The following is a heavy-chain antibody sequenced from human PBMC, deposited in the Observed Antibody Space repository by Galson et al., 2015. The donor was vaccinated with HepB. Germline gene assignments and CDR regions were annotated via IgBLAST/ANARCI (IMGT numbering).Heavy chain of an antibody. D-gene: IGHD4-11*01. CDR1: GGSISSGGYY. CDR2: IYYSGST. V-gene: IGHV4-31*03. CDR3: ARYSNYKSLPEYFDY. J-gene: IGHJ4*02. Sequence: TLSLTCTVSGGSISSGGYYWSWIRQHPGKGLEWIGYIYYSGSTYYNPSLKSRVTISVDTSKNQFSLKLSSVTAADTAVYYCARYSNYKSLPEYFDYWGQGTLVTVSS.